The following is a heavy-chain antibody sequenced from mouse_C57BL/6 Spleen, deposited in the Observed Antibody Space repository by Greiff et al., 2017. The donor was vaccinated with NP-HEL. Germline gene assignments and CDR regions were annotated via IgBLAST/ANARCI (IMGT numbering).Heavy chain of an antibody. CDR2: IWSDGST. J-gene: IGHJ4*01. Sequence: VKLMESGPGLVAPSQSLSITCTVSGFSLTSYGVHWVRQPPGKGLEWLVVIWSDGSTTYNSALKSRLSISKDNYKSQVFLKMNSLQTDDTAMYYCARTPAPITTVVATDAMDYWGQGTSVTVSS. V-gene: IGHV2-6*03. CDR1: GFSLTSYG. CDR3: ARTPAPITTVVATDAMDY. D-gene: IGHD1-1*01.